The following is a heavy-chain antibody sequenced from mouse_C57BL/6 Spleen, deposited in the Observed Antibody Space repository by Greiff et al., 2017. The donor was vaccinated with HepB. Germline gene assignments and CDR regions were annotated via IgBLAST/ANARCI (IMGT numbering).Heavy chain of an antibody. CDR2: ISDGGSYT. V-gene: IGHV5-4*03. J-gene: IGHJ2*01. CDR3: ARGLTYYFDY. CDR1: GFTFSSYA. Sequence: VMLVESGGGLVKPGGSLKLSCAASGFTFSSYAMSWVRQTPEKRLEWVATISDGGSYTYYPDNVKGRFTISRDNAKNNLYLQMSHLKSEDTAMYYCARGLTYYFDYWGQGTTLTVSS. D-gene: IGHD1-1*01.